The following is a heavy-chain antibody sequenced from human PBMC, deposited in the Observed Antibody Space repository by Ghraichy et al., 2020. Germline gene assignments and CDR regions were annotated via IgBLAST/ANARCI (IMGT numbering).Heavy chain of an antibody. Sequence: GRSLRLSCAASGFTFSSYGMHWVRQAPGKGLEWVAVISYDGSNKYYADSVKGRFTISRDNSKNTLYLQMNSLRAEDTAVYYCATPGTGIAAARGPNRFDPWGQGTLVTVSS. D-gene: IGHD6-13*01. CDR2: ISYDGSNK. J-gene: IGHJ5*02. CDR1: GFTFSSYG. CDR3: ATPGTGIAAARGPNRFDP. V-gene: IGHV3-30*03.